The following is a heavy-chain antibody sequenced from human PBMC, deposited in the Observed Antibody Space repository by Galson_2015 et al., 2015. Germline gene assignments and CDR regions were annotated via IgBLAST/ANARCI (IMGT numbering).Heavy chain of an antibody. CDR2: ISFHGNDK. V-gene: IGHV3-30*03. Sequence: SLRLSCAASGSTFTNHGMHWVRQAPGKGLEWVAVISFHGNDKYYADSVKGRFTISRDNFENTLYLQMNDLRAEDTAVYYCARQIQQLATPYWYFDLWGRGFLVTVSS. CDR1: GSTFTNHG. D-gene: IGHD6-13*01. J-gene: IGHJ2*01. CDR3: ARQIQQLATPYWYFDL.